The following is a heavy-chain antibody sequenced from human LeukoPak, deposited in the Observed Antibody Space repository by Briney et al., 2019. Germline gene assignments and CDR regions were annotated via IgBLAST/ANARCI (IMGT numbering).Heavy chain of an antibody. CDR2: VDFRSSNI. V-gene: IGHV3-21*01. Sequence: WVXXAXXXGLEWVSSVDFRSSNIYYADSVKGRFTISRDNAKNSLYLQMNSLRAEDTAVYYCARGDSFDYWGQGTLVTVSS. CDR3: ARGDSFDY. J-gene: IGHJ4*02.